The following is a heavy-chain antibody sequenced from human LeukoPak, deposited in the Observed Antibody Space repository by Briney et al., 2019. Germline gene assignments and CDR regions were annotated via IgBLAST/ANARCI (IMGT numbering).Heavy chain of an antibody. D-gene: IGHD2/OR15-2a*01. J-gene: IGHJ4*02. V-gene: IGHV3-20*01. CDR3: ARYSADGDGPLLHFDY. CDR2: INWNGGST. Sequence: GGSLRLSCAASGFTFDDYGMSWVRQAPGKGLEWVSGINWNGGSTCYADSVKGRFTISRDNAKNSLYLQMNSLGAEDTALYHCARYSADGDGPLLHFDYWGQGTLVTVSS. CDR1: GFTFDDYG.